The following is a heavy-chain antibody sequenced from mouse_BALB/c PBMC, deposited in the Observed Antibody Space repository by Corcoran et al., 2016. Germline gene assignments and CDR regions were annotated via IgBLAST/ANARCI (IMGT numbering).Heavy chain of an antibody. CDR3: ARFYYDYDYAMDY. V-gene: IGHV9-1*02. J-gene: IGHJ4*01. D-gene: IGHD2-4*01. CDR1: GYTFTNYG. CDR2: INTYTGEP. Sequence: QIQLVQSGPELKKPGETVKISCKASGYTFTNYGMNWVKQAPGKGLKRMGWINTYTGEPTYADDFKGRFAFSLETSASTAYLQINNLKNEDMATYFCARFYYDYDYAMDYWGQGTSVTVSS.